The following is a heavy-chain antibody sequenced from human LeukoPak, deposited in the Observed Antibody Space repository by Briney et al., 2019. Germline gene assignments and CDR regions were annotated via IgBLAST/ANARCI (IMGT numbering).Heavy chain of an antibody. CDR2: INPNSGGT. CDR3: ARAYYYDSSGYYSDAFDI. D-gene: IGHD3-22*01. J-gene: IGHJ3*02. Sequence: ASVKVSCKASGYTFTGYYMHWVRQAPGQGLEWMGWINPNSGGTNYAQKFQGRVTMTRDTSISTAYMELSRLRSDDTAVYYCARAYYYDSSGYYSDAFDIWGQGTMVTVSS. V-gene: IGHV1-2*02. CDR1: GYTFTGYY.